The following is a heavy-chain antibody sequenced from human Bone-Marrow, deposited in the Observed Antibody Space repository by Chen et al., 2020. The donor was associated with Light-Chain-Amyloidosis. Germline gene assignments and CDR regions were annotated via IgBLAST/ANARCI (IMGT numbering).Heavy chain of an antibody. D-gene: IGHD3-3*01. CDR3: AKFKVDFWSGFPPHFDY. CDR1: GFTFSSYA. J-gene: IGHJ4*02. CDR2: ISGIGGST. Sequence: EVQLLESGGGLVQPGGSLRLSCAASGFTFSSYAMSWVRQAPGKGLEWVSAISGIGGSTYYADSVKGRFTISRDNSKNTLYLQMNSLRAEDTAVYYCAKFKVDFWSGFPPHFDYWGQGTLVTVSS. V-gene: IGHV3-23*01.